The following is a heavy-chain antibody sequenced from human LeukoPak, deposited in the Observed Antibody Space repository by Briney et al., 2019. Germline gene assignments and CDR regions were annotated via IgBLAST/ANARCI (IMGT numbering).Heavy chain of an antibody. CDR3: AKAPPYTKYSDY. Sequence: GSLRLSCAASGFTFSSYAMNWVRQAPGKGLEWVSAISGSGGRTYYADSVKGRFTISRDNSKNTLYLQMYSLRAEDTAIYYCAKAPPYTKYSDYWGQGTLLTVSS. J-gene: IGHJ4*02. CDR1: GFTFSSYA. V-gene: IGHV3-23*01. D-gene: IGHD1-1*01. CDR2: ISGSGGRT.